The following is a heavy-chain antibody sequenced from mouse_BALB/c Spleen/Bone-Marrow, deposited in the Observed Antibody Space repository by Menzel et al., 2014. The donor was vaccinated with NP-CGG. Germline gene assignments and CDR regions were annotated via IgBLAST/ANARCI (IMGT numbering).Heavy chain of an antibody. CDR3: ARDWYFDV. J-gene: IGHJ1*01. CDR2: INPSTGYT. Sequence: VQLQQSGAELAKPGASVKMSCKASGYTFTSHWMHWVKQRPGQGLEWIGYINPSTGYTEYNQKFKDKATLTAGKSPSTAYMQLSSLTSEDSAVYYCARDWYFDVWGAGTTVTVSS. CDR1: GYTFTSHW. V-gene: IGHV1-7*01.